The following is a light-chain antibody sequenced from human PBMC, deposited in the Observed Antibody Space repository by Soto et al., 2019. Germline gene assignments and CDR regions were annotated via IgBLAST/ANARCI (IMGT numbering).Light chain of an antibody. V-gene: IGKV1-8*01. J-gene: IGKJ1*01. Sequence: AIRMTQSPSSFSASTGDGVTITCRASQGISSYLAWYQQKPGKAPKLLIYAASTLQSGVPSRFSGSGSGTDFTLTISCLQSEDFATYYCQQYDSYPRTFGQRTKVEIK. CDR2: AAS. CDR1: QGISSY. CDR3: QQYDSYPRT.